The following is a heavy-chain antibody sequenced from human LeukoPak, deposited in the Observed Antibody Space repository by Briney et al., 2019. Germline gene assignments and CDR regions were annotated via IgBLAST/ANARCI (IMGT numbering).Heavy chain of an antibody. CDR2: IYTSGST. D-gene: IGHD2-15*01. Sequence: SETLSPTCTVSGGSISSYYWSWIRQPAGKGLEWIGRIYTSGSTNYNPSLKSRVTMSVDTSKNQFSLKLSSVTAADTAVYYCARSYCSGGSCYPDYWGQGTLVTVSS. V-gene: IGHV4-4*07. CDR3: ARSYCSGGSCYPDY. J-gene: IGHJ4*02. CDR1: GGSISSYY.